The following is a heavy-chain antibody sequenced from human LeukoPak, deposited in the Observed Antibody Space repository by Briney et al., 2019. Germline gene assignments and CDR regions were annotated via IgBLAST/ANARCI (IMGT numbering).Heavy chain of an antibody. V-gene: IGHV3-23*01. J-gene: IGHJ4*02. CDR3: AKDHCSGGSCYPFDY. D-gene: IGHD2-15*01. CDR2: ISASGYST. Sequence: VGSLRLSCAASGFTFSSYAMSWVGQAPGKELEGVSGISASGYSTYYGDSVKDRLTIYRDNSMNTLYLQMSSLRDEDTAVYLCAKDHCSGGSCYPFDYWGQGTLVTVSS. CDR1: GFTFSSYA.